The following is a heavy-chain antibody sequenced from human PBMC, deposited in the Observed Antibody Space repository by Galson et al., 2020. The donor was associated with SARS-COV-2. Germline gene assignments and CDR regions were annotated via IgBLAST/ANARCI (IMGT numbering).Heavy chain of an antibody. Sequence: GGSLRLSCAASGFSFSSYEMNWVRQAPGKGLEWVSYIRASSSPIYYADSVKGRFTISRDNAKNPRYLQMNSLRAEDTAVYYRARDSWGVNNWFDPWGQGTLVTVSS. CDR1: GFSFSSYE. V-gene: IGHV3-48*03. CDR3: ARDSWGVNNWFDP. D-gene: IGHD3-10*01. J-gene: IGHJ5*02. CDR2: IRASSSPI.